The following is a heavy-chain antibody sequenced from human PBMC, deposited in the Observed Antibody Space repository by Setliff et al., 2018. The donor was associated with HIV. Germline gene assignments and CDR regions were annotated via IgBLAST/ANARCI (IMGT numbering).Heavy chain of an antibody. Sequence: ASVKVSCKASGYPFNNFGISWVRQAPGQGLEWLAWINVYSGDTNFAQRFQGRVTMTRDASTGTAYMELRNLRSDDTAVYYCATYRTQTGISMVRSRLTDPARYPLDYWGPGTLVTVSS. J-gene: IGHJ4*02. V-gene: IGHV1-18*01. CDR2: INVYSGDT. CDR1: GYPFNNFG. D-gene: IGHD3-10*01. CDR3: ATYRTQTGISMVRSRLTDPARYPLDY.